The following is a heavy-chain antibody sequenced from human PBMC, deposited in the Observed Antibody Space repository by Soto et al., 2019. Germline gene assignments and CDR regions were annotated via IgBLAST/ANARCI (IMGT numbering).Heavy chain of an antibody. Sequence: SETLSLTCAVYGGSFSGYYWSWIRQHPEKGQAWIGYIYYSGSTYYNPSLKSRVTISVDTSKNQFSLKLSSVTAADTAVYYCARGAGRKNWSGYYYYYYMDVWGKGTTVTVSS. CDR2: IYYSGST. V-gene: IGHV4-34*09. D-gene: IGHD3-3*01. J-gene: IGHJ6*03. CDR1: GGSFSGYY. CDR3: ARGAGRKNWSGYYYYYYMDV.